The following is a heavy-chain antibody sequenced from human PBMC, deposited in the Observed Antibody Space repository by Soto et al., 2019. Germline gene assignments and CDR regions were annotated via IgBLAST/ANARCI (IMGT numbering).Heavy chain of an antibody. D-gene: IGHD3-10*01. J-gene: IGHJ6*02. CDR2: IYYSGST. Sequence: SETLSLTCTVSGGSISSGDYYWSWIRQPPGKGLEWIGYIYYSGSTYYNPSLKSRVTISVDTSKNQFSLKLSSVTAADTAVYYCARSPILLWFGGPNYYYGMDVWGQGTTVTVSS. CDR1: GGSISSGDYY. CDR3: ARSPILLWFGGPNYYYGMDV. V-gene: IGHV4-30-4*01.